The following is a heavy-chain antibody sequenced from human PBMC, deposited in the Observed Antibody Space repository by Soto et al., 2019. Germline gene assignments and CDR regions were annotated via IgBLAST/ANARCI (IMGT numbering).Heavy chain of an antibody. CDR2: IRNKANTYTT. D-gene: IGHD1-26*01. Sequence: EVQLVESGGGLVQPGGSLRLSCAASGFTFSDHYMDWVRQAPGKGLEWIGRIRNKANTYTTEDAASVQGRFTISRDDSKSSLYLQMNSLKTEDTAVYYCAGGVGGTSGHYYLDYWGQGTLVTVSS. CDR3: AGGVGGTSGHYYLDY. CDR1: GFTFSDHY. J-gene: IGHJ4*02. V-gene: IGHV3-72*01.